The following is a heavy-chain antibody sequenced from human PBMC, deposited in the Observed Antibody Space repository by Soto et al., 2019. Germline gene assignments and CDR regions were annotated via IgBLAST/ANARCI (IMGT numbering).Heavy chain of an antibody. CDR3: ARHYVYAMDV. CDR1: GYIFSNYW. Sequence: PGESLKISCEVSGYIFSNYWIGWVRQMPGKGLEWMAIVFPGNSDTIYSPSFRGQVTISADKSISTAYLQWNSLQASDTAIYYCARHYVYAMDVWGQGTTVTVSS. D-gene: IGHD3-16*01. CDR2: VFPGNSDT. V-gene: IGHV5-51*01. J-gene: IGHJ6*02.